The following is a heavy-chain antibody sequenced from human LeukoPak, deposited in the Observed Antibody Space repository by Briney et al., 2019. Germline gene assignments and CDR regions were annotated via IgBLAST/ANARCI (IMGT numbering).Heavy chain of an antibody. V-gene: IGHV1-69*04. D-gene: IGHD2-15*01. CDR2: IIPILRLA. J-gene: IGHJ5*02. CDR1: GDTFSDYA. Sequence: SVKVSCKASGDTFSDYAISWVRQAPGPGLEWMGRIIPILRLANYAQKFQGRVTITADKSTSTVYMELSSLRSEDTSVYYCARVPQGGSNPNWFDPWGQGTLVTVSS. CDR3: ARVPQGGSNPNWFDP.